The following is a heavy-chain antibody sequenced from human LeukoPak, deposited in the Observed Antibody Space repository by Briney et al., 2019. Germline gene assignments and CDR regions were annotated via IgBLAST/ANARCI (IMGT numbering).Heavy chain of an antibody. CDR2: ISTSGSTT. CDR1: GFTFSSYA. J-gene: IGHJ4*02. Sequence: PGRSLRLSCAASGFTFSSYAMHWVRQAPGKGPEWISYISTSGSTTWYASSVKGRFTISRDNAKDSVDLQLGSLRVEDTAVYYCARDFSGTTGPFDSWGRGTLVTVSS. CDR3: ARDFSGTTGPFDS. D-gene: IGHD1-14*01. V-gene: IGHV3-48*03.